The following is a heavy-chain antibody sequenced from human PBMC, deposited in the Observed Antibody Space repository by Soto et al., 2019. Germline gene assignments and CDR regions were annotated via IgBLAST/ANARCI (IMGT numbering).Heavy chain of an antibody. CDR1: GGSISSYY. V-gene: IGHV4-59*08. Sequence: SETLSLTCTVSGGSISSYYWSWIRQPPGKGLEWIGYIYYSGSTYSNPSLRGRVTISVDTSKSQFSLKLSSVTAADTAVYYCARGPSADKIDFWGQGTLVTVSS. J-gene: IGHJ4*02. D-gene: IGHD3-3*01. CDR2: IYYSGST. CDR3: ARGPSADKIDF.